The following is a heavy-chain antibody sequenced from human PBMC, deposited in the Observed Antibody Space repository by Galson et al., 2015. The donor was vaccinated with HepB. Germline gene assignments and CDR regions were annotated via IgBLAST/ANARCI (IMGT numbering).Heavy chain of an antibody. V-gene: IGHV3-21*01. J-gene: IGHJ3*02. CDR1: GFTFSSYS. D-gene: IGHD2-2*01. CDR3: ARSGEYQLDAFDI. CDR2: ISSSSSYI. Sequence: SLRLSCAASGFTFSSYSMNWDRQAPGKGLEWVSSISSSSSYIYYADSVKGRFTISRDNAKNSLYLQMNSLRAEDTAVYYCARSGEYQLDAFDIWGQGTMVTVSS.